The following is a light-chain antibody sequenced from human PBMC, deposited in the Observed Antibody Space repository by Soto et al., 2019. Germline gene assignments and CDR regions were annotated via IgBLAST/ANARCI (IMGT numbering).Light chain of an antibody. CDR2: HVS. CDR1: SSDVGDYNY. J-gene: IGLJ3*02. Sequence: QSVLTQPRSVSGSPGQSVTISCTGTSSDVGDYNYVSWYQQYPGKAPKLVIYHVSKRPSGVPDRFSGSKSGNTASLTISGLQAEDEADYYCCSFAGSYTFGVFGGGTKLTVL. CDR3: CSFAGSYTFGV. V-gene: IGLV2-11*01.